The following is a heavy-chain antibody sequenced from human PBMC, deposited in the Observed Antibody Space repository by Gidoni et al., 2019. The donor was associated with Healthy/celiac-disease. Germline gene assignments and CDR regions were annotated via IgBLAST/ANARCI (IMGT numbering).Heavy chain of an antibody. Sequence: QVQLVQSGAEVKKPGASVKVACKVSGHTPTELSMHWVRQAPGKGLEWMGGFDPEDGETIYAQKFQGRVTMTEDTSTDTAYMELSSLRSEDTAVYYCATVPPRATVTTNWFDPWGQGTLVTVSS. V-gene: IGHV1-24*01. CDR1: GHTPTELS. CDR2: FDPEDGET. J-gene: IGHJ5*02. CDR3: ATVPPRATVTTNWFDP. D-gene: IGHD4-4*01.